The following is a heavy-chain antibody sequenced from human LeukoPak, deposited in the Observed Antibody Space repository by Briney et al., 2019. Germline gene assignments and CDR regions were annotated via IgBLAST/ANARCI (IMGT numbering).Heavy chain of an antibody. CDR3: ARGGVAVAGLDY. Sequence: SETLSLTCTVSGGSISSSSYYWGWIRQPPGKGLEWIGEINHSGSTNYNPSLKSRVTISVDTSKNQFSLKLSSVTAADTAVYYCARGGVAVAGLDYWGQGTLVTVSS. V-gene: IGHV4-39*07. J-gene: IGHJ4*02. D-gene: IGHD6-19*01. CDR2: INHSGST. CDR1: GGSISSSSYY.